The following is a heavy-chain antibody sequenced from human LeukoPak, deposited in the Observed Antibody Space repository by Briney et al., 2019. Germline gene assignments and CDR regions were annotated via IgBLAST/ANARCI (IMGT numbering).Heavy chain of an antibody. CDR3: AKSLRIQLWPNRDAFDI. J-gene: IGHJ3*02. Sequence: QPGGSLRLSCAASELTFITYGMTWVRQAPGKGLEWVSAITGSAVSTFYADSVKGRFTISRDNSKNTLYLQMNSLRAEDTAVYYCAKSLRIQLWPNRDAFDIWGQGTMVTVSS. CDR2: ITGSAVST. CDR1: ELTFITYG. D-gene: IGHD5-18*01. V-gene: IGHV3-23*01.